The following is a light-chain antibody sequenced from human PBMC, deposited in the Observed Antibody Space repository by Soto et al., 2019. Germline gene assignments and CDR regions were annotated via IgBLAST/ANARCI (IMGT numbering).Light chain of an antibody. J-gene: IGLJ1*01. V-gene: IGLV2-14*01. CDR2: KVT. CDR3: ASSTSDSLYV. Sequence: QSALTQPASVSGSPGQSITISRTGTSSDVGGNKYVSWYQQYPGKVPKLLINKVTNRPSGVSYRFSGSKSGNTASLTISAFLAEDEADYFCASSTSDSLYVFGTGTKVTVL. CDR1: SSDVGGNKY.